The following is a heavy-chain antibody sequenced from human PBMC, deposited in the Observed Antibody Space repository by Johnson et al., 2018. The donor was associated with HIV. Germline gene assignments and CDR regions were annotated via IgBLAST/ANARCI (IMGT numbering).Heavy chain of an antibody. Sequence: QVQLVESGGGVVQPGRSLRLSCAASGFTFSSYAMHWVRQAPGKGLEWVAVISYDGSNKYYADSVKGRFTISRDNSKNTLYLQMNSLRAEDTAVYYCARVTHIQLWANDAFDIWGRGTMVTVSS. D-gene: IGHD5-18*01. CDR1: GFTFSSYA. J-gene: IGHJ3*02. CDR3: ARVTHIQLWANDAFDI. V-gene: IGHV3-30-3*01. CDR2: ISYDGSNK.